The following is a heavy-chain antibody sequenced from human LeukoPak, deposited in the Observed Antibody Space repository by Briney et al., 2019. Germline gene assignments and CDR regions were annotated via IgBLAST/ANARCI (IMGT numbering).Heavy chain of an antibody. D-gene: IGHD1-1*01. J-gene: IGHJ4*02. CDR3: ARDLYDGFDY. Sequence: TGGSLRLSCVASGFTFSSNWMSWVRQAPGKGLEWVANIKQDGSEMYYVDSVKGRFTISRDNAKNSLYLQMNSLRAEDTAVYYCARDLYDGFDYWGQGTLVTVSS. V-gene: IGHV3-7*01. CDR1: GFTFSSNW. CDR2: IKQDGSEM.